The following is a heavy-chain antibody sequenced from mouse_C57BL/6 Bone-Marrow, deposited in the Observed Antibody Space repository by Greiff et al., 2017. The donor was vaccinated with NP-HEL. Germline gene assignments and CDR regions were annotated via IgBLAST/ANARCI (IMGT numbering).Heavy chain of an antibody. V-gene: IGHV1-7*01. CDR3: ASEGHYYVSSTGY. Sequence: QVQLQQSGAELAKPGASVKLSCKASGYTFTSYWMHWVKQRPGQGLEWIGYINPSSGYTKYNQKFKDKATLTADKSSSKAYMQLSSQTLEDSAVYDCASEGHYYVSSTGYWGRGTTLTVSS. D-gene: IGHD1-1*01. CDR2: INPSSGYT. CDR1: GYTFTSYW. J-gene: IGHJ2*01.